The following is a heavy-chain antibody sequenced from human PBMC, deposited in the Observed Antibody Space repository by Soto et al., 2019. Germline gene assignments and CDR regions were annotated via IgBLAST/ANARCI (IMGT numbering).Heavy chain of an antibody. V-gene: IGHV3-30-3*01. D-gene: IGHD3-3*01. CDR2: ISYDGSNK. J-gene: IGHJ6*02. CDR1: GFTFSSYA. CDR3: ASLYITIFGVVIIPVDYYYGMDV. Sequence: GGSLRLSCAASGFTFSSYAMHWVRQAPGKGLEWVAVISYDGSNKYYADSVKGRFTISRDNSKNTLYLQMNSLRAEDTAAYYCASLYITIFGVVIIPVDYYYGMDVWGQGTTVTVSS.